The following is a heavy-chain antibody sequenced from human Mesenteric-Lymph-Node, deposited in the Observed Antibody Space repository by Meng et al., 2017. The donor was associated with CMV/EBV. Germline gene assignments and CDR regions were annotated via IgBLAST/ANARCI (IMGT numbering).Heavy chain of an antibody. J-gene: IGHJ5*02. CDR2: IIPIFGTA. CDR1: GGTFSSYA. D-gene: IGHD2-2*02. V-gene: IGHV1-69*06. Sequence: SVKVSCKASGGTFSSYAISWVRQAPGQGLEWMGGIIPIFGTANYAQKFQGRVTITADKSTSTAYMELSSLRSEETAVYYCARDLDCSSTSCYTVPWGQGTLVTVSS. CDR3: ARDLDCSSTSCYTVP.